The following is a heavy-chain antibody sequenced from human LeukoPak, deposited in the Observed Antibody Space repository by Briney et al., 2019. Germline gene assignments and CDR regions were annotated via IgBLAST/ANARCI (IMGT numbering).Heavy chain of an antibody. CDR3: AREVLDIVVVPAALYHYYYMDV. J-gene: IGHJ6*03. Sequence: SETLSLTCTVSGGSISSSSYYWGWIRQPPGKGLEWIGSIYYSGSTYYNPSLKSRVTISVDTSKNQFSLKLSSMTAADTAVYYCAREVLDIVVVPAALYHYYYMDVWGKGTTVTVSS. CDR2: IYYSGST. V-gene: IGHV4-39*07. CDR1: GGSISSSSYY. D-gene: IGHD2-2*03.